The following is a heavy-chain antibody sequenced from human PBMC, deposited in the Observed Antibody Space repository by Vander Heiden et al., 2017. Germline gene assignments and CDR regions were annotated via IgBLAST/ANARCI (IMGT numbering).Heavy chain of an antibody. V-gene: IGHV3-30*18. CDR3: AKDRNDCGNYYTFDY. CDR1: GFTFNSSG. CDR2: ISNDGSNT. J-gene: IGHJ4*02. D-gene: IGHD2-21*02. Sequence: QVQLVESGGGVVQPGRSLGLSCVASGFTFNSSGMHWVRQAPGKGLEWVAVISNDGSNTYYADSVKGRFTISRDNSENTLYLQMNSPSADDTAVYYCAKDRNDCGNYYTFDYWGQGTLVTVSS.